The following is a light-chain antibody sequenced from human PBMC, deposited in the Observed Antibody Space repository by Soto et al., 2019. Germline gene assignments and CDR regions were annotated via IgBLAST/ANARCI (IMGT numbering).Light chain of an antibody. V-gene: IGKV3-20*01. CDR2: GAS. CDR3: QQYGSSPKT. Sequence: EIVLTQSPGTLSLSPGKRATLSCRASQSVSSSYLAWYQQKPGQAPRLLIYGASSRATGIPDRFSGSGSRTDFSLTISRLEPEDFAVYYCQQYGSSPKTFGQGTKVEIK. J-gene: IGKJ1*01. CDR1: QSVSSSY.